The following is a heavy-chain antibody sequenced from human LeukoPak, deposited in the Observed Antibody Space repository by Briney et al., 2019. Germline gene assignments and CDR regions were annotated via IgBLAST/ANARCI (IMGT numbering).Heavy chain of an antibody. J-gene: IGHJ4*02. Sequence: ASVKVSCKASGYTFTNYDINWVRQATGQGLEWMGWMNPNSANTGYAQKFQGRVTITRNTSISTAYMELSSLRSEDTAVYYCARGSEGYFDYWGQGTLVTVSS. V-gene: IGHV1-8*03. CDR1: GYTFTNYD. CDR3: ARGSEGYFDY. CDR2: MNPNSANT.